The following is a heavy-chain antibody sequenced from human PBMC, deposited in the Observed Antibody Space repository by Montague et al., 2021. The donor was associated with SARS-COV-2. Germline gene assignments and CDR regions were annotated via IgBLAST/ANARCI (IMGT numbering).Heavy chain of an antibody. V-gene: IGHV4-38-2*02. Sequence: SETLSLTCTVSGYSISDGYYWVWSRQPPGKGLVWIGNIFQSGTTYYNPSLDRRSTMSVDTSKNQFSLQLSSVTAADTAVYYCAREHWENYYDFWSGTNLDSDYPYYGMDVWGQGTTVTVSS. CDR3: AREHWENYYDFWSGTNLDSDYPYYGMDV. CDR2: IFQSGTT. CDR1: GYSISDGYY. D-gene: IGHD3-3*01. J-gene: IGHJ6*02.